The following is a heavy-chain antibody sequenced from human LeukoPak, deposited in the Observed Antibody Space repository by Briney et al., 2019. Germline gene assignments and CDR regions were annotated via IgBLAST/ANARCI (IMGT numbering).Heavy chain of an antibody. V-gene: IGHV4-59*08. J-gene: IGHJ5*02. CDR3: ARHSTSGWNWFDP. CDR2: IYYSGTT. Sequence: SETLSLTCTVPGGSISGYYWSWIRQPPGKGLEWIGFIYYSGTTQYNPSLKSRVTISVDTSKNHFSLKLSSVTAADTAVYFCARHSTSGWNWFDPWGQGTLVTVSS. CDR1: GGSISGYY. D-gene: IGHD6-19*01.